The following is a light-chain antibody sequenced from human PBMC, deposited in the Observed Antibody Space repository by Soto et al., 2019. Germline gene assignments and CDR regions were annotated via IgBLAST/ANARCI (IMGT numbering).Light chain of an antibody. CDR1: QSVGSK. CDR3: QQYNNWPPLT. Sequence: EVVMTQSPATLSVSPGERATLSCRASQSVGSKLAWYQQKPGQAPRLLIFDAFTRATGIPARFSGSGSGTEFTLSISSLQSEDFAVYYCQQYNNWPPLTFGGGTKVEI. J-gene: IGKJ4*01. CDR2: DAF. V-gene: IGKV3-15*01.